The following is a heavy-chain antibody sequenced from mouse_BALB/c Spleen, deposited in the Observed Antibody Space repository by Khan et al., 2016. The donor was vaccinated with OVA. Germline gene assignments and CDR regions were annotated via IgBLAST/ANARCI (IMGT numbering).Heavy chain of an antibody. CDR2: ISTNFGDV. CDR3: ARYYDYDDWFAY. CDR1: GYTFTDYA. D-gene: IGHD2-4*01. V-gene: IGHV1S137*01. J-gene: IGHJ3*01. Sequence: QVQLKQSGAELVRPGVSVKISCKGSGYTFTDYAMHWVKQSHAKSLEWIGVISTNFGDVSYNQKFKGKATMTVDKSYSTAYMELARLTSEDSAIYYCARYYDYDDWFAYWGQGTLVTVSA.